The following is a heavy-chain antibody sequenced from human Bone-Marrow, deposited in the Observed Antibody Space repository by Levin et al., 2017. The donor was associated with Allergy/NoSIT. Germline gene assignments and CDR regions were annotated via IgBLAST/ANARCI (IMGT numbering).Heavy chain of an antibody. V-gene: IGHV3-7*04. CDR1: EFTLSRYW. CDR3: ARESSGYNYGLDAFDL. CDR2: IKQDGSEK. Sequence: LSLTCVGSEFTLSRYWMSWVRQAPGKGLEWVANIKQDGSEKNYVDSVKGRISISRDNAKNSLYLQLNSLRAEDTAVYYCARESSGYNYGLDAFDLWGQGTMVTVSS. J-gene: IGHJ3*01. D-gene: IGHD5-18*01.